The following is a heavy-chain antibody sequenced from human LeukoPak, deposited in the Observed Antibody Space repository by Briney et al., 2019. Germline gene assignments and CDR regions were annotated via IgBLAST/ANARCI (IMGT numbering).Heavy chain of an antibody. CDR2: IWYDGRNK. V-gene: IGHV3-33*01. CDR1: GFTFSSYG. D-gene: IGHD3-16*01. J-gene: IGHJ5*02. CDR3: VREGGAHRFDP. Sequence: PGGSLRLSCAASGFTFSSYGMHWVRQAPGKGLEWVAVIWYDGRNKYYADSVKGRFIISRDNSQNTLCLQMNSLRAEDTAVYHCVREGGAHRFDPWGQGTLVTVSS.